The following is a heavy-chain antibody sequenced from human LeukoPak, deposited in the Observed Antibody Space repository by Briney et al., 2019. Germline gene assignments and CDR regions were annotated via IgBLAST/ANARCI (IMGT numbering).Heavy chain of an antibody. D-gene: IGHD3-3*01. CDR2: INPNSGGT. V-gene: IGHV1-2*02. CDR1: GYTFTGYY. J-gene: IGHJ4*02. Sequence: ASVKVSCKASGYTFTGYYVHWVRQAPGQGLEWRGWINPNSGGTNYAQKFQGRVTMTRDTSISTAYMELSRLRSDDTAVYYCARDFNDFWSGIVDYWGQGTLVTVSS. CDR3: ARDFNDFWSGIVDY.